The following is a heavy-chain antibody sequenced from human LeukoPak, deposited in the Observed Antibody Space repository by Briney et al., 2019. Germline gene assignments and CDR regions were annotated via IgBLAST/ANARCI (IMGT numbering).Heavy chain of an antibody. Sequence: ASVKVSCKASGYTFTSYDINWVRQATGQGREWMGWMNPNSGNTGYAQKFQGRVTMTRNTSISTAYMELSSLRSEDTAVYYCARGGPQYPKGWFDPWGQGTLVTVSS. CDR1: GYTFTSYD. CDR2: MNPNSGNT. D-gene: IGHD2-2*01. CDR3: ARGGPQYPKGWFDP. J-gene: IGHJ5*02. V-gene: IGHV1-8*01.